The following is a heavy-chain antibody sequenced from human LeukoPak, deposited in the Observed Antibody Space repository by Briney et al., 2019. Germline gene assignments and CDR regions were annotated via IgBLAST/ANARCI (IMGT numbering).Heavy chain of an antibody. J-gene: IGHJ6*02. V-gene: IGHV1-18*01. Sequence: ASVKVSCKASGYTFTSYGISWVRQAPGQGLEWMGWISAYNGNTNYAQKLQGRVTMTTDTSTSTAYMELRSLRSDDTAVYYCAREKRGYCSGGSCYPYYYGMDVWGQGTTVTVSS. D-gene: IGHD2-15*01. CDR2: ISAYNGNT. CDR3: AREKRGYCSGGSCYPYYYGMDV. CDR1: GYTFTSYG.